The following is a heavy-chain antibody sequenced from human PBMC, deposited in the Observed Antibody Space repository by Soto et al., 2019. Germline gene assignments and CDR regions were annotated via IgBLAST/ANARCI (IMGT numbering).Heavy chain of an antibody. CDR1: GFTFSGFW. J-gene: IGHJ1*01. CDR3: ARDRYYDRY. V-gene: IGHV3-7*04. Sequence: EVQVVESGGGLVQRGGSRRLSCVISGFTFSGFWMSWFRQAPGKGLEWVANINHDGSEIHYVDSVKGRFTSSRDNAKSSLYLQMNSLRAEDTAVYYCARDRYYDRYWGQGTLVTVSS. CDR2: INHDGSEI. D-gene: IGHD3-22*01.